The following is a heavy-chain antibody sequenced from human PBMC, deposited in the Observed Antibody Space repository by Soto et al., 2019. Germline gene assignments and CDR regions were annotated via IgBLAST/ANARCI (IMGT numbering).Heavy chain of an antibody. CDR2: IRGSGDST. CDR1: GFTFRSHT. CDR3: ARASTAVLTGYYFAMDV. V-gene: IGHV3-23*01. D-gene: IGHD6-13*01. Sequence: SLRLSCAASGFTFRSHTMAWVRQGPGKGLEWVSAIRGSGDSTEYADSVKGRFTVSRDNYSNSLFLQMNNLRGDDTALYYCARASTAVLTGYYFAMDVWGEGTTVTVSS. J-gene: IGHJ6*04.